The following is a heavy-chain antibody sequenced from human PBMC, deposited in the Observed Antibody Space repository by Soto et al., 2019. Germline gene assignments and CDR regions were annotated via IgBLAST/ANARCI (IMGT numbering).Heavy chain of an antibody. D-gene: IGHD5-12*01. CDR1: GGTLSSYA. CDR2: INAGNGNT. CDR3: GRDSFRGLQFFGPFDS. V-gene: IGHV1-3*01. Sequence: ASVKVSCKASGGTLSSYAMHWVRQAPGQRLEWMGWINAGNGNTKYSQKFQGRVTITRDTSASTAYLELSSLRSEDTAVYYCGRDSFRGLQFFGPFDSWGQGTLVTVSS. J-gene: IGHJ4*02.